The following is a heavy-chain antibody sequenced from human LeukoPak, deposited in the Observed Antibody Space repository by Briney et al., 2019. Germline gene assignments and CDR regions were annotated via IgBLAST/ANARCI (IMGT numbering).Heavy chain of an antibody. J-gene: IGHJ4*02. V-gene: IGHV4-59*01. CDR1: GGSISSYY. CDR2: IYYSGST. CDR3: ARLEDGGGYFDY. D-gene: IGHD2-15*01. Sequence: SETLSLICTVSGGSISSYYWSWIRQPPGKGLEWIGYIYYSGSTNYNPSLKSRVTISVDTSKNQFSLKLSSVTAADTAVYYCARLEDGGGYFDYWGQGTLVTVSS.